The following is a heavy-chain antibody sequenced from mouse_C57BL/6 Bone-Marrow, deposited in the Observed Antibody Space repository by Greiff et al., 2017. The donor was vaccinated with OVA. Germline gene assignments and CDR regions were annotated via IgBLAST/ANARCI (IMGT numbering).Heavy chain of an antibody. Sequence: VKLKESGPELVKPGASVKISCKASGYAFSSSWMNWVKQRPGKGLEWIGRIYPGDGDTNYNGKFKGKATLTADKSSSTAYMQLSSLTSEDSAVYVCARFPPTTVVEEGFAYWGQGTLVTVSA. J-gene: IGHJ3*01. V-gene: IGHV1-82*01. CDR3: ARFPPTTVVEEGFAY. CDR2: IYPGDGDT. D-gene: IGHD1-1*01. CDR1: GYAFSSSW.